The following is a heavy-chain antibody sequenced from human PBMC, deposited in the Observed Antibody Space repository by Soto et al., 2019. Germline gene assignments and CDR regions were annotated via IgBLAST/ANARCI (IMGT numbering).Heavy chain of an antibody. Sequence: GGSLRLSCAASGFTFSSYGMHWVRQAPGKGLEWVAVIWYDGSNKYYADSVKGRFTISRDNSKNTLYLQMNSLRAEDTAVYYCARGDSIVGATIDYWGQGTLVTVSS. J-gene: IGHJ4*02. CDR1: GFTFSSYG. CDR3: ARGDSIVGATIDY. V-gene: IGHV3-33*01. CDR2: IWYDGSNK. D-gene: IGHD1-26*01.